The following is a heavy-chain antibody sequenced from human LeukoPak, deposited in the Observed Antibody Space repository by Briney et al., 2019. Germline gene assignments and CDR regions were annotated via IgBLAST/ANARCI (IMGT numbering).Heavy chain of an antibody. CDR1: GGSFSDYY. V-gene: IGHV4-34*01. Sequence: SETLSLTCTVYGGSFSDYYWSWIRQTPGKGLEWIGGMSTSGSSTNNTSLTSRVTISVDTSQNNFSLKLRSVTAADTAVYYCARGRQDVNMILVVMAGVSYYLDVWTKGTTVSVS. CDR3: ARGRQDVNMILVVMAGVSYYLDV. D-gene: IGHD3-22*01. J-gene: IGHJ6*03. CDR2: MSTSGSS.